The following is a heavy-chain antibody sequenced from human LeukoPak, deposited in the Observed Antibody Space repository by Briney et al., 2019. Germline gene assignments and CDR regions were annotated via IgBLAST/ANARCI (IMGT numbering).Heavy chain of an antibody. D-gene: IGHD2-2*01. Sequence: GGSLRLSCAASGFTFSSNWMHWARQAPGKGLGWVSRTNSDGSSTNYADSVRGRFSISGDNAKNTLYLQMDSLRAEDTAVYYCARGLSGYASSLGYWGQGTLVTVSA. V-gene: IGHV3-74*01. J-gene: IGHJ4*02. CDR3: ARGLSGYASSLGY. CDR1: GFTFSSNW. CDR2: TNSDGSST.